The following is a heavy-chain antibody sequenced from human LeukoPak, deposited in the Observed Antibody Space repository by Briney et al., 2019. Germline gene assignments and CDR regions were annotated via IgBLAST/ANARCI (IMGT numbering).Heavy chain of an antibody. CDR2: IYSGGRI. CDR1: GGSFRGDYY. J-gene: IGHJ4*02. D-gene: IGHD3-9*01. V-gene: IGHV4-38-2*02. Sequence: PSETLSLTCTVSGGSFRGDYYWAWIRQPPGKGLEWIGSIYSGGRIYYNPSHKSRVTISVDTSKNQFSLKLSSVTAADTAVYYCARRTTYFGWLPSESPSCFDYWGQGTLVTVSS. CDR3: ARRTTYFGWLPSESPSCFDY.